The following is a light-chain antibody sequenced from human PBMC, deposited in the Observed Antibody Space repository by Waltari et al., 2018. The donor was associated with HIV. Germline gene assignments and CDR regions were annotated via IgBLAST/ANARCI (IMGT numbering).Light chain of an antibody. V-gene: IGKV1-39*01. CDR1: QSISSY. CDR3: QQSYRTPYT. Sequence: DIQMTQSPSSLSAFVGDRVTITCRARQSISSYLNWYQQKPGKAPKLLIYAASTLQSGVPSRFSGSGSGTDFTLTISSLQPEDFATYVGQQSYRTPYTFGQGTELEIK. CDR2: AAS. J-gene: IGKJ2*01.